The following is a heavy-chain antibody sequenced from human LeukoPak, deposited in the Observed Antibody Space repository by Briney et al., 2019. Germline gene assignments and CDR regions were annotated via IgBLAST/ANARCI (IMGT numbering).Heavy chain of an antibody. CDR3: ARVRASTGAFDI. Sequence: GGSLRLSCAASGFIFSSYEMNCVRQAAGKVLEWVSYIGSSGSTIYYADSVKGRFTIYRDNAKNSLYLQMNSLRAEDTAVYYCARVRASTGAFDIWGQGTMVPVSS. V-gene: IGHV3-48*03. J-gene: IGHJ3*02. CDR2: IGSSGSTI. D-gene: IGHD1-26*01. CDR1: GFIFSSYE.